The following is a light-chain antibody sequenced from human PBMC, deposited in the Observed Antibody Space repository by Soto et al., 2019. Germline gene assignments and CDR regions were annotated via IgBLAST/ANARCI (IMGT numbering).Light chain of an antibody. CDR2: GAS. V-gene: IGKV3-15*01. Sequence: EIVLSQSPATLSVSPGERPTLSCRASQGVSRKLAWYQHKPGQAPRLLISGASTGATGIPARFSGSGSGADFTLTISGLQSEDSAIYFCQHYKSWLIPFG. CDR3: QHYKSWLIP. CDR1: QGVSRK. J-gene: IGKJ1*01.